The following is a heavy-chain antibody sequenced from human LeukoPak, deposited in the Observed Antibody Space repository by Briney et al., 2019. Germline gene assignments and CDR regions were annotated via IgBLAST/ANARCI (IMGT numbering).Heavy chain of an antibody. Sequence: PGGSLRLSCAASGFTFSSYWMSWVRQAPGKGLEWVANIKQDGSEKYYVDSVKGRFTISRDNAKNSLYPQMNSLRAEDTAVYYCARDSDYDSSGYQLHWGQGTLVTVSS. CDR3: ARDSDYDSSGYQLH. D-gene: IGHD3-22*01. V-gene: IGHV3-7*01. J-gene: IGHJ4*02. CDR1: GFTFSSYW. CDR2: IKQDGSEK.